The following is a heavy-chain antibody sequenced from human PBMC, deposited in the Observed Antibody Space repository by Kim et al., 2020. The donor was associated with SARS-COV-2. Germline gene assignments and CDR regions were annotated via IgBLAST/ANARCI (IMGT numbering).Heavy chain of an antibody. Sequence: GGSLRLSCAASGLTFSSYGMHWVRQAPGKVLEWVAVISYDGSNKYYADSVKGRFTISRDNSKNTLYLQMNSLRVEDTAVYYCAKGGMSIPTDHDYWGQGTLVTVSS. V-gene: IGHV3-30*18. CDR3: AKGGMSIPTDHDY. D-gene: IGHD6-25*01. CDR2: ISYDGSNK. J-gene: IGHJ4*02. CDR1: GLTFSSYG.